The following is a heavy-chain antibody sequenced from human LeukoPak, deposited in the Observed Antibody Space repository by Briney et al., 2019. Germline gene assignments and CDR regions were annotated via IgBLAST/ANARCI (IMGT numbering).Heavy chain of an antibody. CDR1: GYTFTSYA. D-gene: IGHD3-22*01. J-gene: IGHJ4*02. CDR3: ARVPNSSGYYPPLAY. V-gene: IGHV7-4-1*02. Sequence: ASVKVSCKASGYTFTSYAMNWVRQAPGQGLEWMGWINTNTGNPTYAQGFTGRFVFSLDTSVSTAYLQISSLKAEDTAVYYCARVPNSSGYYPPLAYWGQGTLVTVSS. CDR2: INTNTGNP.